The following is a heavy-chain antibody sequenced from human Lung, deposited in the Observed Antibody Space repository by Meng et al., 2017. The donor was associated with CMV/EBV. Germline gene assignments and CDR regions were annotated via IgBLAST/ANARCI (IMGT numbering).Heavy chain of an antibody. Sequence: GESXKISCAASGFTFSSYSMNWVRQAPGKGLEWVSSISSSSSYIYYADSVKGRFTISRDNAKNSLYLQMNSLRAEDTAVYYCARDSSSSYYYYGMDVWGQGTXVTVSS. CDR1: GFTFSSYS. CDR2: ISSSSSYI. D-gene: IGHD6-6*01. J-gene: IGHJ6*02. V-gene: IGHV3-21*01. CDR3: ARDSSSSYYYYGMDV.